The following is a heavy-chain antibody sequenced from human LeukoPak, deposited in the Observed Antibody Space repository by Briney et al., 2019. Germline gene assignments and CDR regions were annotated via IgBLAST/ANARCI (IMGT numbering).Heavy chain of an antibody. CDR2: ISGGSSIT. Sequence: HTGGSLRLSCAASGFTFSSYEMNWLRQAPGKGPEWVSYISGGSSITYYSDSVRGRFTISRDTAKKSLYLEMKSLRADDTAVYYCARDNVVERALVPSDYWGQGTLVTVSS. CDR1: GFTFSSYE. D-gene: IGHD2-15*01. J-gene: IGHJ4*02. CDR3: ARDNVVERALVPSDY. V-gene: IGHV3-48*01.